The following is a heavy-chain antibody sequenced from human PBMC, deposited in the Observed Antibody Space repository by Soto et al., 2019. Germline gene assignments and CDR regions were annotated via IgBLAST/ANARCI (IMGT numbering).Heavy chain of an antibody. CDR1: EGTFSNYA. D-gene: IGHD4-17*01. V-gene: IGHV1-69*01. CDR2: IITLFGTT. J-gene: IGHJ4*02. Sequence: QVQLVQSGAEVKMPGSSVKVSCKASEGTFSNYAITWVRQAPGQGLEWMGGIITLFGTTNYAQKFQGRVTITADESTSTAYMELISLTSEDTAVYYCARDHSIYGDYAVKGLRDWGQGVLVTVSS. CDR3: ARDHSIYGDYAVKGLRD.